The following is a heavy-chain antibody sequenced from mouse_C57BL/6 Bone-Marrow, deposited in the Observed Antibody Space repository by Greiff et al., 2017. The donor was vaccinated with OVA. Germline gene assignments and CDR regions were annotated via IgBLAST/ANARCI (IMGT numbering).Heavy chain of an antibody. V-gene: IGHV1-81*01. J-gene: IGHJ2*01. D-gene: IGHD1-1*01. CDR2: IYPRSGNT. Sequence: VQLQQPGAELVKPGASVKLSCKASGYTFTSYWMHWVKQRTGQGLEWIGEIYPRSGNTYYNEKFKGKATLTADKSSSTAYMELRSLTSEDSAVYFCACSSRDYWGQGTTLTVSS. CDR3: ACSSRDY. CDR1: GYTFTSYW.